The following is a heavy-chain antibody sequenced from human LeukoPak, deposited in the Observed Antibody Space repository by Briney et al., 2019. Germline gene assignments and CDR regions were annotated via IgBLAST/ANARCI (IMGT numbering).Heavy chain of an antibody. CDR1: GSTFSNYG. Sequence: PGGSLRLSCAASGSTFSNYGMSWVRQAPGKGLEWVSVISGSGGSTYYEDSVKGRFTISRDNSKSTLYLQMNSLRAEDTAVYYCAKALYSSSWYGDYWGQGTLVTVSS. D-gene: IGHD6-13*01. CDR3: AKALYSSSWYGDY. V-gene: IGHV3-23*01. CDR2: ISGSGGST. J-gene: IGHJ4*02.